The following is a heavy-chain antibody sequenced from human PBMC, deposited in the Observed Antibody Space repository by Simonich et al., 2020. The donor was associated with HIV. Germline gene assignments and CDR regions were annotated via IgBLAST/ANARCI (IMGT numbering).Heavy chain of an antibody. CDR1: GGSFSTYY. CDR2: IYYSGTT. V-gene: IGHV4-59*01. Sequence: QVQLQESGPGLVKPSETLSLTCTVSGGSFSTYYWSWIRQPPGKGLEWIGDIYYSGTTNYNPSLKSRVTISVDTSKKQFSLKLSSVTAADTALYYCARQPRIAAAGGGWFDPWGQGTLVTVSS. CDR3: ARQPRIAAAGGGWFDP. J-gene: IGHJ5*02. D-gene: IGHD6-13*01.